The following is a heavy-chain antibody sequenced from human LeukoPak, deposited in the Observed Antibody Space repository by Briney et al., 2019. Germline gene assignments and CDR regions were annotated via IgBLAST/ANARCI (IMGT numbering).Heavy chain of an antibody. CDR3: ARAPPGTIAVFDY. V-gene: IGHV3-53*01. J-gene: IGHJ4*02. CDR1: GFTVSSKY. D-gene: IGHD1-1*01. CDR2: IYSGGST. Sequence: GGSLRLSCAASGFTVSSKYMSWIRQAPGKGLEWVSVIYSGGSTYYAESVKGRFTISRDNSKNTLYLQMNSLRVEDTAMYYCARAPPGTIAVFDYWGQGTLVTVSS.